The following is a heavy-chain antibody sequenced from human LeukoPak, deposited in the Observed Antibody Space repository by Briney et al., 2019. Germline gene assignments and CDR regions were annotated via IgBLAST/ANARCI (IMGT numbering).Heavy chain of an antibody. Sequence: GASVKVSCKASGYTFTSYDINWVRQGTGRGLEWMGWMNPNSGNTGYAQKFQGRVTMTRNTSISTAYMELSSLRSEDTAVYYCARGKGSSSAVGYWGQGTLVTVSS. CDR3: ARGKGSSSAVGY. J-gene: IGHJ4*02. CDR1: GYTFTSYD. D-gene: IGHD6-6*01. V-gene: IGHV1-8*01. CDR2: MNPNSGNT.